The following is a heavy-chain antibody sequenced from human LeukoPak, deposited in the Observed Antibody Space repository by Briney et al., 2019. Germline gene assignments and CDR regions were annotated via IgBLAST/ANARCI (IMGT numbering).Heavy chain of an antibody. CDR3: ARDLKYCAGGMCYFTAVADS. D-gene: IGHD2-8*02. Sequence: GGSLRLSCATSGFIFDHFGMNWVRQVQGKGLKWDSGIIWDSTSTNYGDFVRGRFTISRDNAKISLYIEMNSLRVEDTAFYYCARDLKYCAGGMCYFTAVADSWGQGTLVTVSS. CDR2: IIWDSTST. CDR1: GFIFDHFG. J-gene: IGHJ4*02. V-gene: IGHV3-20*04.